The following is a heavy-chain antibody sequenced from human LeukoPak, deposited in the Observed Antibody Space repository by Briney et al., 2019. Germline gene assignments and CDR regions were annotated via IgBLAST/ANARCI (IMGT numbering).Heavy chain of an antibody. V-gene: IGHV3-23*01. CDR1: GFTFSSYA. D-gene: IGHD1-26*01. Sequence: PGGSLRLSCAVSGFTFSSYAMSWVRQAPGKGLEWVSAISGGGSTYYADSVKGRFTISRDNSKNTLSLQMNSLRGEDTAINYCAVSGRYYGYWGQGTLVTVSS. J-gene: IGHJ4*02. CDR2: ISGGGST. CDR3: AVSGRYYGY.